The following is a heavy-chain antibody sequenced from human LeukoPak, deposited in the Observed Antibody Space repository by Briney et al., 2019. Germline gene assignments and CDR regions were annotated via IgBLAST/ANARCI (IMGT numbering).Heavy chain of an antibody. Sequence: ASVKVSWKASGYTFTSYDINWVRQGTERGLEWMGWMNPNRGNTGQAQKLQGRITMTRNTSISTPYMELSSLRPWDTAVYYCAKYKSGDYFDSGKRYYFDQRGHGAPVTVSS. J-gene: IGHJ4*01. CDR1: GYTFTSYD. D-gene: IGHD3-9*01. CDR2: MNPNRGNT. CDR3: AKYKSGDYFDSGKRYYFDQ. V-gene: IGHV1-8*01.